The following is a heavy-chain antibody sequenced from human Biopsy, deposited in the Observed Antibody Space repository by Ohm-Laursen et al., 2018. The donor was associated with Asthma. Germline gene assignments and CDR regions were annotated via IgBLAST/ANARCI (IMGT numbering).Heavy chain of an antibody. CDR2: INSVFGTP. V-gene: IGHV1-69*01. D-gene: IGHD2-2*01. Sequence: SSVKVSCTSLGGTFNTYVIGWVRQAPGQGLEWMGGINSVFGTPTYPQKFQDRVTITADDSTSTVYMELSSLRSEDTAVYYCARKAGSCISRTCYSLDFWGQGTLVTVSS. CDR1: GGTFNTYV. J-gene: IGHJ4*02. CDR3: ARKAGSCISRTCYSLDF.